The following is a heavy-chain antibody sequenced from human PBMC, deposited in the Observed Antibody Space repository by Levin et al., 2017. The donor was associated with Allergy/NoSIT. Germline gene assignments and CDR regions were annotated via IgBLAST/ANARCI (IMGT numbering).Heavy chain of an antibody. CDR1: GFSVSNSY. V-gene: IGHV3-66*01. Sequence: PGESLKISCAASGFSVSNSYMNWVRQAPGKGLEWVSIIYRGGITYYADSVKGRFTISRDNSKNTMYLQMNNLRVEDTGIYSCTRAQTEGSETYHWFDSWGPGTMVTVSS. D-gene: IGHD3-10*01. CDR3: TRAQTEGSETYHWFDS. J-gene: IGHJ5*01. CDR2: IYRGGIT.